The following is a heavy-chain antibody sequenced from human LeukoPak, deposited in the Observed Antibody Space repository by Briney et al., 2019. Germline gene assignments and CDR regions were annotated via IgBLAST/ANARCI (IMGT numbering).Heavy chain of an antibody. J-gene: IGHJ4*02. CDR2: IYYSGST. V-gene: IGHV4-39*01. CDR1: GGSISSSSYY. D-gene: IGHD3-10*01. Sequence: PSETLSLTCTVSGGSISSSSYYWGCIRQPPGKGLEWIGYIYYSGSTSYNPSLKSRVTISVDTSKNQFSLKLSSVTAADTAVYYCARTRYYYNSRSYGAPYYFDYWGQGTLVTVSS. CDR3: ARTRYYYNSRSYGAPYYFDY.